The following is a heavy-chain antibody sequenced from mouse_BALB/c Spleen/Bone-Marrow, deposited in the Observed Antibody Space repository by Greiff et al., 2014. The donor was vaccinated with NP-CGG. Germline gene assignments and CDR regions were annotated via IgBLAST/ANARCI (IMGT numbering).Heavy chain of an antibody. V-gene: IGHV2-2*02. D-gene: IGHD3-1*01. Sequence: VQLQQSGPGLVQPSQSLSITCTVSGFSLTDYGVHWVRQSPGKGLEWLGVIWSGGNTDYNAAFISRLSIRKDNSKSQVFFKMNSLQTNDTAIYYCASTARARPSWGQGTLVTVSA. CDR1: GFSLTDYG. CDR3: ASTARARPS. J-gene: IGHJ3*01. CDR2: IWSGGNT.